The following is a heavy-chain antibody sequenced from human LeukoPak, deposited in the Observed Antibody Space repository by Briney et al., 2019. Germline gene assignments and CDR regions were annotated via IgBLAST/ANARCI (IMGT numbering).Heavy chain of an antibody. CDR2: IYYSGST. Sequence: KASETLSLTCTVSGGSISSYYWSWIRQPPGKGLEWIGSIYYSGSTYYNPSLKSRVTISVDTSKNQFSLKLSSVTAADTAVYYCARCAPLRGMDVWGQGTTVTVSS. V-gene: IGHV4-59*08. J-gene: IGHJ6*02. CDR1: GGSISSYY. CDR3: ARCAPLRGMDV.